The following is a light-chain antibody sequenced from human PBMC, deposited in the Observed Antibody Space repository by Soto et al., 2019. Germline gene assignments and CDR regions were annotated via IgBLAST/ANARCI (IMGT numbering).Light chain of an antibody. J-gene: IGKJ5*01. V-gene: IGKV3D-20*02. CDR3: QQRNNWPIT. CDR1: QSVSSSH. CDR2: AAS. Sequence: PGERATLSCRASQSVSSSHLAWYQHKPGQAPRLLIYAASSRATGSPDRFSGGGSGTDFTLTISRLEPEDFAVYYCQQRNNWPITFGQGTRLEIK.